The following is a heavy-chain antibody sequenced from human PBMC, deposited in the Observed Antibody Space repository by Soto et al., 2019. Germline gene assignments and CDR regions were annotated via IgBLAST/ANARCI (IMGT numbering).Heavy chain of an antibody. CDR3: GRDDYGIFHY. V-gene: IGHV1-2*02. J-gene: IGHJ4*02. Sequence: ASVKVSCKASGYSISAYYIHWVRQAPGQGLEWMGWIDPKNGGTVSAQKFQGRLTMTRDTSISTVYMDLNGLTSDDTALYYCGRDDYGIFHYWGQGSLVTVSS. CDR1: GYSISAYY. CDR2: IDPKNGGT. D-gene: IGHD3-10*01.